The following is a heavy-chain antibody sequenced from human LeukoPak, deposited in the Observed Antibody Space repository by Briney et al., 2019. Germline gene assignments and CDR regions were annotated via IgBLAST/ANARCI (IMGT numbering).Heavy chain of an antibody. V-gene: IGHV3-23*05. D-gene: IGHD4-11*01. J-gene: IGHJ4*02. CDR3: ARSVPDYTRFDF. CDR2: FKTNYNQV. Sequence: GGSLRLSCVASGFSFSSYPMNWVRQAPGKGLEWVSTFKTNYNQVYYAESVRGRFTISTDNSKNTAYLQMNSLRVEDTALYYCARSVPDYTRFDFWGQGALVTVSS. CDR1: GFSFSSYP.